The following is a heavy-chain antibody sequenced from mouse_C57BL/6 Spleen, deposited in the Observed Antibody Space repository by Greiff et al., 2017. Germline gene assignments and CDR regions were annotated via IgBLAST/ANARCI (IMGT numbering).Heavy chain of an antibody. Sequence: QVQLQQPGAELVKPGASVKLSCKASGYTFTSYWMQWVKQRPGQGLEWIGEIDPSDSYTNYNQKFKGKATLTVDTSSSTAYMQLSSLTSEDSAVYYCARGVDSSGYWGKGTTLTVSS. V-gene: IGHV1-50*01. J-gene: IGHJ2*01. CDR3: ARGVDSSGY. CDR1: GYTFTSYW. D-gene: IGHD3-2*02. CDR2: IDPSDSYT.